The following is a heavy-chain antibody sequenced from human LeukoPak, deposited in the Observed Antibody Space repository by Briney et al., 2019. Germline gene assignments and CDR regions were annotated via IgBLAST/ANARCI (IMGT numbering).Heavy chain of an antibody. Sequence: GGSLRLSCAASGFTFSSYTMKWVRQAPGKGLEWVSSISSSSAYMHYADSVKGRFTSSRDNAKNSLYLQMNSLRAEDTAVYYCARVAYCGGDCYSYYFGYWGQGTLVTVSS. V-gene: IGHV3-21*01. CDR3: ARVAYCGGDCYSYYFGY. CDR2: ISSSSAYM. D-gene: IGHD2-21*02. CDR1: GFTFSSYT. J-gene: IGHJ4*02.